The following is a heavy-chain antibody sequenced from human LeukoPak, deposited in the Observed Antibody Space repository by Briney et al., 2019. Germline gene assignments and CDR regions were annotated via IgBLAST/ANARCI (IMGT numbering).Heavy chain of an antibody. CDR2: INPNGGST. V-gene: IGHV1-46*01. CDR3: ARESSVGIWFGELRSDWFDP. Sequence: ASVKVSFKASGYTFPSYHMHLVRQAPGQRLEGVGIINPNGGSTSYAQKFQGRVTMTRDTSTSTVYMELSSLRSEDTAVYYCARESSVGIWFGELRSDWFDPWGQGTLVTVSS. CDR1: GYTFPSYH. D-gene: IGHD3-10*01. J-gene: IGHJ5*02.